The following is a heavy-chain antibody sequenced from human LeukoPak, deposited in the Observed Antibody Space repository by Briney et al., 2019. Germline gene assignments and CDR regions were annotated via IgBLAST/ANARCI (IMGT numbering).Heavy chain of an antibody. D-gene: IGHD3-10*01. CDR2: IRSKANGGAT. CDR3: TNRVPDFSASSGSYSYYFDD. CDR1: GFTFGDYG. V-gene: IGHV3-49*04. Sequence: PGGSLRLSCTTSGFTFGDYGMSWVRQAPGKGLEWVGFIRSKANGGATEYAASVKGRFVISRDDSKSIAYLQMSSLKTEDTAVYYCTNRVPDFSASSGSYSYYFDDWGQGTLVTVSS. J-gene: IGHJ4*02.